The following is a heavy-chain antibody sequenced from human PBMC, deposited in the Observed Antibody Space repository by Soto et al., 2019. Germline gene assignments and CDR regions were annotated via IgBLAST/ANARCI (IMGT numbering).Heavy chain of an antibody. J-gene: IGHJ4*02. CDR3: AREFQYYYDSSGYAHFDY. CDR2: IWYDGSNK. D-gene: IGHD3-22*01. V-gene: IGHV3-33*01. Sequence: GGSLRLSCAASGFTFSSYGMHWVRQAPGKGLEWVAVIWYDGSNKYYADSVKGRFTISRDNSKNTLYLQMNSLRAEDTAVYYCAREFQYYYDSSGYAHFDYWGQGTLVTVSS. CDR1: GFTFSSYG.